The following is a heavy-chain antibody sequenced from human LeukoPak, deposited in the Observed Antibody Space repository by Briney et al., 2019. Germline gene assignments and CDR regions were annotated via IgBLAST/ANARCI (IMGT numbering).Heavy chain of an antibody. Sequence: PGGSLRLSCAASGFTFSSYEMNWVRQAPGKGLEWVSYISSSGSTIYYADSVKGRFTISRDNAKNSLYLQMNSLRAEDTAVYYCARVYWRFGEFSASYYYYMDVRGKGTTVTVSS. CDR2: ISSSGSTI. J-gene: IGHJ6*03. CDR1: GFTFSSYE. V-gene: IGHV3-48*03. D-gene: IGHD3-10*01. CDR3: ARVYWRFGEFSASYYYYMDV.